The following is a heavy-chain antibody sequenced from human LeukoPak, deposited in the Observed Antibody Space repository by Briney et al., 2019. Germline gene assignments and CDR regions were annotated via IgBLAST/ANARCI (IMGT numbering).Heavy chain of an antibody. CDR2: ISSSSSYI. D-gene: IGHD6-19*01. J-gene: IGHJ4*02. Sequence: PGGSLRLSCAASGFAFSSYSMNWVRQAPGKGLEWVSSISSSSSYIYYADSVKGRFTISRDNAKNSLYLQVNSLRAEDTAVYYCARVSPIEEQWLVIFDYWGQGTLVTVSS. CDR1: GFAFSSYS. V-gene: IGHV3-21*01. CDR3: ARVSPIEEQWLVIFDY.